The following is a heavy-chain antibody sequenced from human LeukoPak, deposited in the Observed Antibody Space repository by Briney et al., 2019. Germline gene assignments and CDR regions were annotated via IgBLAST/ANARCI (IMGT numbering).Heavy chain of an antibody. V-gene: IGHV3-23*01. D-gene: IGHD3-22*01. J-gene: IGHJ1*01. CDR3: AIMHGYYDGSGYWVQ. CDR2: ITPNADRT. Sequence: GGSLRLSCAASRFTFGSYGMSWVRQAPGKGLEWVSFITPNADRTSYADSVEGRFTISRDNPRNTLYMQMNSLRDEDTAIYYCAIMHGYYDGSGYWVQWGQGTLVTVSS. CDR1: RFTFGSYG.